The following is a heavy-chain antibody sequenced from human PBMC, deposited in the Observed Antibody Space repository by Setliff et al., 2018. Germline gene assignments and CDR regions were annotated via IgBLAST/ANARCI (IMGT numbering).Heavy chain of an antibody. V-gene: IGHV3-48*04. CDR3: ARDVDYSRPEYYYGMDV. CDR1: GFTFSSYA. J-gene: IGHJ6*02. CDR2: ISSSGSTI. D-gene: IGHD4-4*01. Sequence: GGSLRLSCAASGFTFSSYAMSWVRQAPGKGLEWVSYISSSGSTIYYADSVKGRFTISRDNAKNSLYLQMNSLRAEDTAVYYCARDVDYSRPEYYYGMDVWGQGTPVTVSS.